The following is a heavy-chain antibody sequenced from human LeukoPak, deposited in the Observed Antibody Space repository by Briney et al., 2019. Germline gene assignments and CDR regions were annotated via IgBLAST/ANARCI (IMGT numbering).Heavy chain of an antibody. CDR1: GFTFTSYG. V-gene: IGHV3-33*06. Sequence: GGSLRLSCAASGFTFTSYGMHWVRQAPGKGLEWVAVLWYEGSNKYYADSVKGRFTISRDNSKNTLYLQMNSLRAEDTAVYYCAKELYYDILTGSPSGAFDIWGQGTMVTVSS. J-gene: IGHJ3*02. CDR3: AKELYYDILTGSPSGAFDI. CDR2: LWYEGSNK. D-gene: IGHD3-9*01.